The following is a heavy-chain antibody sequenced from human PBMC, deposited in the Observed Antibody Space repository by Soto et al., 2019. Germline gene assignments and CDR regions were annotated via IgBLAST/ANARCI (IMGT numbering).Heavy chain of an antibody. J-gene: IGHJ3*01. CDR3: ARRHEILTGSDSCDV. CDR1: GGSISSEGYY. CDR2: FYSSGTT. Sequence: QVQLQESGPGLVKPSQTLSLTCTLSGGSISSEGYYWTWIRQHPGKGLEWIGDFYSSGTTSYNPSLKTRLTISVDPSNNQFSLCLSAVTAADTAMYYCARRHEILTGSDSCDVLVRWTMVTVSS. D-gene: IGHD3-9*01. V-gene: IGHV4-31*03.